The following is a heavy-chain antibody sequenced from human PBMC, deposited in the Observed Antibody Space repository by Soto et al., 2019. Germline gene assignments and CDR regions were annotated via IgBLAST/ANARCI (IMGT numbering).Heavy chain of an antibody. V-gene: IGHV5-51*01. CDR1: GYSFTSYW. Sequence: GESLKISCKGSGYSFTSYWIGWVRQMPGKGLEWMGIIYPGDSDTRYSPSFQGQVTISADKSISTAYLQWSSLKASDTAMYYCASLGLNSSGWYGTPLAGMDVWGQGTTVTVSS. CDR2: IYPGDSDT. J-gene: IGHJ6*02. D-gene: IGHD6-19*01. CDR3: ASLGLNSSGWYGTPLAGMDV.